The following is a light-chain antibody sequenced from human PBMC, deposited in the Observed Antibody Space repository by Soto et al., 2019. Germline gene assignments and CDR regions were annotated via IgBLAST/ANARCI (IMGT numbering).Light chain of an antibody. V-gene: IGKV3-11*01. J-gene: IGKJ2*01. CDR3: LQRSNRPDT. Sequence: ETVLTQSPGTLSLSLGERATLSCRASQSDNNYLAWYQRQPGQAPRLLVYDASNSATGVPARFSGSGSGTDFTLTIISLEPEDFGVYYCLQRSNRPDTFGQGTKLLIK. CDR1: QSDNNY. CDR2: DAS.